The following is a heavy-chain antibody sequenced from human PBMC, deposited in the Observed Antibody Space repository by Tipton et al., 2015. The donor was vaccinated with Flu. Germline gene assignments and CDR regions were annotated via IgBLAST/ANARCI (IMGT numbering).Heavy chain of an antibody. J-gene: IGHJ2*01. CDR1: GGSISSYY. Sequence: TLSLTCTVSGGSISSYYWSWIRQPPGKGLEWIGYIYYSGSTNYNPSLKSRVTISVDTSKNQFSLKLSSVTAADTAVYYCARDRGPPWHFDLWGRGTLVTVSS. V-gene: IGHV4-59*01. CDR2: IYYSGST. CDR3: ARDRGPPWHFDL.